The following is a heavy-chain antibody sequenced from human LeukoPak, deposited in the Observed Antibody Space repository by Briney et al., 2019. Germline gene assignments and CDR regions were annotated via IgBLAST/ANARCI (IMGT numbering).Heavy chain of an antibody. CDR1: GYTFTGYY. V-gene: IGHV1-2*02. D-gene: IGHD2-2*01. CDR2: INSNSGGT. Sequence: GASVKVSCKASGYTFTGYYMHWVRQAPGQGLEWMGWINSNSGGTNYAQKFQGRVTMTRDMSTSTAYMELSSLRSEDTAVYYCARVRVPAAIAGDAFDIWGQGTMVTVSS. CDR3: ARVRVPAAIAGDAFDI. J-gene: IGHJ3*02.